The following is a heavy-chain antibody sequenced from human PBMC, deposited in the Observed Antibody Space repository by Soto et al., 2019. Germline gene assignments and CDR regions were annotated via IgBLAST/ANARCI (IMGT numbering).Heavy chain of an antibody. D-gene: IGHD1-26*01. V-gene: IGHV3-20*04. CDR2: VNWNGGST. Sequence: GGSLRLSCAASGFTFDDYGMSWARQAPGKGLGWVSGVNWNGGSTGYADSVKGRFTISRDNAKNSLYLQMNSLRAEDTAFYYCVRGASLNFDYWGQGTLVTVSS. J-gene: IGHJ4*02. CDR1: GFTFDDYG. CDR3: VRGASLNFDY.